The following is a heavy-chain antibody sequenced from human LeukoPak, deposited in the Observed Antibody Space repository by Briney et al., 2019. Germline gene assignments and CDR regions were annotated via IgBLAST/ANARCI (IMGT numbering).Heavy chain of an antibody. CDR2: ISISSSYI. CDR1: GFIFSSYS. CDR3: ARGRSGYCSTTSCSRPPDY. V-gene: IGHV3-21*01. Sequence: SGGSLRLSCAASGFIFSSYSMNWVRQAPGKGLEWVSSISISSSYIYYADSVKGRFTISRDNAKNSLYLQMNSLRAEDTAVYFCARGRSGYCSTTSCSRPPDYWGQGTLVTVSS. D-gene: IGHD2-2*03. J-gene: IGHJ4*02.